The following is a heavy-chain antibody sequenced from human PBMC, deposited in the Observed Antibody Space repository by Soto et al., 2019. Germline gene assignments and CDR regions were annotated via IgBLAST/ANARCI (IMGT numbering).Heavy chain of an antibody. CDR2: IIPIFGTA. Sequence: SVKVSCKASGGTFSSYAISWVRQAPGQGLEWMGGIIPIFGTANYAQKFQGRVTITADKSTSTDYMELSSLRSEDTAVYYCATMTTVTTALDYWGQGTLVTVSS. J-gene: IGHJ4*02. V-gene: IGHV1-69*06. CDR3: ATMTTVTTALDY. CDR1: GGTFSSYA. D-gene: IGHD4-17*01.